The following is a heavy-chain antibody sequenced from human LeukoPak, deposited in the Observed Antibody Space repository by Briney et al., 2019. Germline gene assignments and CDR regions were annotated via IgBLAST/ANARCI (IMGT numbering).Heavy chain of an antibody. Sequence: PGGSLRLSCAASGFTFSSYAMSWVRQAPGKRLEWVSAISGSGGSTYYADSVKGRFTISRDNSKNTLYLQMNSLRAEDTAVYYCAKVPSRYCSGGSCYFDYWGQGTLVTVSS. CDR1: GFTFSSYA. J-gene: IGHJ4*02. V-gene: IGHV3-23*01. CDR2: ISGSGGST. D-gene: IGHD2-15*01. CDR3: AKVPSRYCSGGSCYFDY.